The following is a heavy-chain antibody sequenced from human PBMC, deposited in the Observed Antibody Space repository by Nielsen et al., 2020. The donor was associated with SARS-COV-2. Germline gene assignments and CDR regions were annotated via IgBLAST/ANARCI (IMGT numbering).Heavy chain of an antibody. J-gene: IGHJ5*02. V-gene: IGHV1-69*06. D-gene: IGHD2-15*01. CDR2: IIPIFGTA. CDR3: ARDLGYCSGGSCYSPQP. Sequence: SVKVSCKASGYTFTSYYMHWVRQAPGQGLEWMGGIIPIFGTANYAQKFQDRVTITADKSTSTAYMELSSLRSEDTAVYYCARDLGYCSGGSCYSPQPWGQGTLVTVSS. CDR1: GYTFTSYY.